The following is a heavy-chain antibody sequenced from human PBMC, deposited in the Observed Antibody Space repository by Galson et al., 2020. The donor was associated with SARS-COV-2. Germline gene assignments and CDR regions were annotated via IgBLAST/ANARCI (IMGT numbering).Heavy chain of an antibody. V-gene: IGHV1-18*04. D-gene: IGHD1-26*01. J-gene: IGHJ4*02. CDR1: GYTFTSYG. CDR3: ARDLRGVVGAIFRRYPGY. Sequence: ASVKVSCKASGYTFTSYGISWVRQAPGQGLEWMGWISAYNGNTNYAQKLQGRVTMTTDTSTSTAYMELRSLRSDDTAVYYCARDLRGVVGAIFRRYPGYWGQGTLVTVSS. CDR2: ISAYNGNT.